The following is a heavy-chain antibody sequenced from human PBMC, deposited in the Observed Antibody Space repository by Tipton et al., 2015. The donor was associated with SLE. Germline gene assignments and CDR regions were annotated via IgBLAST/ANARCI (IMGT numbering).Heavy chain of an antibody. CDR3: ARHGGYYFDY. J-gene: IGHJ4*02. Sequence: LRLSCAVYGGSVSGHYWSWIRQPPGKGLEWIGEINHSGRINYNPSLKSRVTISVDTSKNQFSLKLSSVNAADTAVYYCARHGGYYFDYWGQGTLVTVSS. CDR2: INHSGRI. CDR1: GGSVSGHY. V-gene: IGHV4-34*01. D-gene: IGHD4-23*01.